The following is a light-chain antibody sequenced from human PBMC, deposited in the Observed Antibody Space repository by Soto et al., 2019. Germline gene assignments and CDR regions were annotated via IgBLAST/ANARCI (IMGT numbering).Light chain of an antibody. V-gene: IGKV3D-20*02. CDR3: QQRSS. CDR2: GAS. J-gene: IGKJ5*01. Sequence: EIVLTQSPGTLSLSPGERATLSCRASQSVSNNYLAWYQQKPGQAPRLLIYGASNRATGIPDRFSGGGSGTDFTLTISSLEPEDFAVYYCQQRSSFGQGTRLEIK. CDR1: QSVSNNY.